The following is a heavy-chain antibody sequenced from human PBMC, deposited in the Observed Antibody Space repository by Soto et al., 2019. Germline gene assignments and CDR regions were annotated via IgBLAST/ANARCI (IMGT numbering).Heavy chain of an antibody. J-gene: IGHJ4*02. CDR3: ARAPMVLTRSYFDS. V-gene: IGHV4-59*01. Sequence: SETLSLTCTVSDGSISNFYWSWIRQPPGKVLEWIGYISSSGNTNYNPSLKSRVSISVDTSKNQFSLNLISVTAADTAVYYCARAPMVLTRSYFDSWGQGTTVTVYS. CDR2: ISSSGNT. CDR1: DGSISNFY. D-gene: IGHD3-22*01.